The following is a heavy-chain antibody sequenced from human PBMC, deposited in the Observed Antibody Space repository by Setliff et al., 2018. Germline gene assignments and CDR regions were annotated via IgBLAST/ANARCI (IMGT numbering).Heavy chain of an antibody. CDR1: GFTFSNYA. CDR2: ISGSGAI. CDR3: AKDTGYYFDY. V-gene: IGHV3-23*01. D-gene: IGHD4-4*01. Sequence: GSLRLSCAASGFTFSNYAMSWVRQAPGKGLEWVSAISGSGAIYYADSVKGRFTVSRDNSKNTLHLQMNSLRAEDTAVYYCAKDTGYYFDYWGQGALVTVSS. J-gene: IGHJ4*02.